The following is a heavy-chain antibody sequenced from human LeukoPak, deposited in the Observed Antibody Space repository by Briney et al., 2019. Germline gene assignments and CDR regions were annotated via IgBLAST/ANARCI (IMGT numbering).Heavy chain of an antibody. Sequence: SETLSLTCAVSGGSISSGGYSWSWLRQPPGKGLEWIGYIYYSGSTYYNPSLKSRVTISVDTSKNQFSLKLSSVTAANTAVYYCARDKLAYYYGSGSYGRYYYMDVWGKGTTVTISS. CDR3: ARDKLAYYYGSGSYGRYYYMDV. J-gene: IGHJ6*03. D-gene: IGHD3-10*01. V-gene: IGHV4-30-4*07. CDR1: GGSISSGGYS. CDR2: IYYSGST.